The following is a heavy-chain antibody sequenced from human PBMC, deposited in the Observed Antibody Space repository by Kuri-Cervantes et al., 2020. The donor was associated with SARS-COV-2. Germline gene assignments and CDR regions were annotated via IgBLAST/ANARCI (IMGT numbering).Heavy chain of an antibody. CDR2: VSGSGGST. J-gene: IGHJ4*02. CDR1: GFTFSNYA. V-gene: IGHV3-23*01. D-gene: IGHD6-13*01. CDR3: ARDGWGSSIDY. Sequence: GGSLRLSCAASGFTFSNYAMNWVRQAPGKGLEWVSTVSGSGGSTYYADSVKGRFTISRDNSKNTLYLQMNSLRAEDTAVYYCARDGWGSSIDYWGQGTLVTVSS.